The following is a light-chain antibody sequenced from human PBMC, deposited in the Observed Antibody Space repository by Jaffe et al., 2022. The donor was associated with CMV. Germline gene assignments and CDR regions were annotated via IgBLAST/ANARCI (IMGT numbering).Light chain of an antibody. J-gene: IGLJ2*01. Sequence: SSDLTQVPSVSVSPGQTATITCSGDNLGDKYVSWYQQEPGQSPVLVIYQDRKRPSGIPERFSGSNSGNTATLTISETQAVDEADYYCQAWDSRSVVFGGGTRLTVL. CDR3: QAWDSRSVV. CDR2: QDR. V-gene: IGLV3-1*01. CDR1: NLGDKY.